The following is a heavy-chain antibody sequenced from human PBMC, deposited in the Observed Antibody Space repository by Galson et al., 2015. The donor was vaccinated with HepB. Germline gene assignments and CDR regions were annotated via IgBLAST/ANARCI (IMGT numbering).Heavy chain of an antibody. CDR3: TRVRLRYFDWLAFQL. J-gene: IGHJ1*01. CDR2: IRSKAYGGTT. CDR1: GFTFGDYA. Sequence: SLRLSCVASGFTFGDYAMSWVRQAPGKGLEWVGFIRSKAYGGTTEYAASVKGRFTISRDDSKSIAYLQMNSLKTEDTAVYYCTRVRLRYFDWLAFQLWGQGTLVTVSS. D-gene: IGHD3-9*01. V-gene: IGHV3-49*04.